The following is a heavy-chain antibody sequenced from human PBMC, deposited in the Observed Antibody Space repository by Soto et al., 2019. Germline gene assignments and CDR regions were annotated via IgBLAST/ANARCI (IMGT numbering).Heavy chain of an antibody. V-gene: IGHV1-69*13. Sequence: SVKVSCKASGGTFSSYAISWVRQAPGQGLEWMGGIITIFGTANYAQKFHGRVTITADESTSTAYMELSSLRSEDTAVYYCASGYYYDSSGYPDPFYYWGQGTLVTVSS. D-gene: IGHD3-22*01. CDR1: GGTFSSYA. CDR2: IITIFGTA. J-gene: IGHJ4*02. CDR3: ASGYYYDSSGYPDPFYY.